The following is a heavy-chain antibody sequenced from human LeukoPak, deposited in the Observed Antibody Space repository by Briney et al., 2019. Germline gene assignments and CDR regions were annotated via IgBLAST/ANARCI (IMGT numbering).Heavy chain of an antibody. Sequence: GGSLRLSCAASGFTFSSYGMHWVRQAPGKGLEWVALISFDGSNKYYADSVKGRFTISRDNSKNTLYVQMNSLRGEDTAVYYCAKGGPDYGDYGAADYWGQGTLVTVSS. CDR1: GFTFSSYG. CDR3: AKGGPDYGDYGAADY. J-gene: IGHJ4*02. CDR2: ISFDGSNK. V-gene: IGHV3-30*18. D-gene: IGHD4-17*01.